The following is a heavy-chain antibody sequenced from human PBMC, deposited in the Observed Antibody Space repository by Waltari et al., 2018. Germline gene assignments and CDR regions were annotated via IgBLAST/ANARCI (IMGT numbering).Heavy chain of an antibody. V-gene: IGHV4-59*01. CDR2: IYYSGST. D-gene: IGHD2-21*02. Sequence: QVQLQESGPGLVKPSETLSLTCTVSGGSISSYYWSWIRQPPGKGLEWIGYIYYSGSTNYNPSLKSRVTISVDTSKNQFSLKLSSVTAADTAVYYCARADCGGDCYSGYYYGMDVWGQGTTVTVSS. J-gene: IGHJ6*02. CDR3: ARADCGGDCYSGYYYGMDV. CDR1: GGSISSYY.